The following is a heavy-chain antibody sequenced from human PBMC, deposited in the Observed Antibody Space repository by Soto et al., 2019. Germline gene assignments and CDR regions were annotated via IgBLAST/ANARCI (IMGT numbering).Heavy chain of an antibody. Sequence: GGSLRLSCVASGFTFSNHWISWVRQAPGKGLEWVANIKEDGSEKYYMDSVKGRFTISRDNAENSVYLQMNSLRAEGTAVYYCERGHYGMDVWGQGTTVTVSS. CDR1: GFTFSNHW. V-gene: IGHV3-7*03. CDR3: ERGHYGMDV. J-gene: IGHJ6*02. CDR2: IKEDGSEK.